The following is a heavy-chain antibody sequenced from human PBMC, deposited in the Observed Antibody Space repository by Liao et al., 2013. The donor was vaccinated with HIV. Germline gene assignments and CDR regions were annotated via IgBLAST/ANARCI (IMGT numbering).Heavy chain of an antibody. CDR1: GASIQTHY. D-gene: IGHD3-22*01. CDR3: ARDLGVITPDALDI. Sequence: QVHLQLWGAGLVKPSETLSLTCTVSGASIQTHYWSWIRQPPGKGLEWIAYTSYSGSKNFNPSLKSRVTISLDTSKNQFSLKLNSVTAADTAVYYCARDLGVITPDALDIWGQGTMVTVSS. J-gene: IGHJ3*02. CDR2: TSYSGSK. V-gene: IGHV4-59*11.